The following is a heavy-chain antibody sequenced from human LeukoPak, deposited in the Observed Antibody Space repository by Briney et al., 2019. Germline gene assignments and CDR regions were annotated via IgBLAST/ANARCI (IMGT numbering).Heavy chain of an antibody. V-gene: IGHV3-7*01. J-gene: IGHJ2*01. CDR1: GFTFSSYW. CDR3: AREYHNDVWTLLYGGNHNYWYFDL. Sequence: GGSLRLSCAASGFTFSSYWMSWVRQAPGKGLEWVANIKQDGSEKYYVDSVKGRFTISRDNAKNSLYLQMNSLRAEDTAVYYCAREYHNDVWTLLYGGNHNYWYFDLWGRGTLVTVSS. CDR2: IKQDGSEK. D-gene: IGHD4-23*01.